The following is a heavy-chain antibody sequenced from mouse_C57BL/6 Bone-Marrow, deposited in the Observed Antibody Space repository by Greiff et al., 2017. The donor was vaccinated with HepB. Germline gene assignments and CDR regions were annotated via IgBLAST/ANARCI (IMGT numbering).Heavy chain of an antibody. CDR3: ARRGGNYAWFAY. CDR1: GYTFTSYW. V-gene: IGHV1-53*01. CDR2: IKPSNGGT. Sequence: QVQLQQPGTELVKPGASVKLSCKASGYTFTSYWMHWVKQRPGQGLEWIGHIKPSNGGTNYNEKFKSKATLTVDKSSSTAYMQLSSLTSEDSAVYYCARRGGNYAWFAYWGQGTLVTVSA. D-gene: IGHD2-1*01. J-gene: IGHJ3*01.